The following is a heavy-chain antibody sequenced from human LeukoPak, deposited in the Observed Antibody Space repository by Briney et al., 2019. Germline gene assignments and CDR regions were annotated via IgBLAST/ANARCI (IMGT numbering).Heavy chain of an antibody. J-gene: IGHJ4*02. CDR3: ARGYNSAWFYLDY. Sequence: SGGSLRLSCGASGFTVSSNHMNWVRQAPGKGLECVSVIYSGGSTNYANSVKDRFTISRDNSKKTLYLQMNRLRAEDTAMYYCARGYNSAWFYLDYWGQGTLVTVS. D-gene: IGHD6-19*01. CDR1: GFTVSSNH. CDR2: IYSGGST. V-gene: IGHV3-66*01.